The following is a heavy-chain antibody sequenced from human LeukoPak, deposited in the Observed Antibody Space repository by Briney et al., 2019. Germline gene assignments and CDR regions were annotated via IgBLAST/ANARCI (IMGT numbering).Heavy chain of an antibody. CDR3: TKDRPEAYFDY. V-gene: IGHV3-23*01. CDR2: ISGIDGST. J-gene: IGHJ4*02. D-gene: IGHD2-2*01. CDR1: GFTFNTYG. Sequence: PGGSLRLSCAASGFTFNTYGMTWVRQAPGKGLEWVSAISGIDGSTYYADSVKGRFTISRDNSKNTLYLQMNSLRVEDTAVYYCTKDRPEAYFDYWGQGTLVTVSS.